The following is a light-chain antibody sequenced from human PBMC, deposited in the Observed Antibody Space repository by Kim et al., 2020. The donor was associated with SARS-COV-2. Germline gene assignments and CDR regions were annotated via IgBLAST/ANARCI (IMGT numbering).Light chain of an antibody. J-gene: IGKJ1*01. Sequence: AAVGDRVTINCRASQSISAWLAWYQQKPGKVPKLLIYKVSNLESGVPSRFSGSGSGTEFTLTISSLQPDDFATYYCQQYDSYPRTFGQGTKVDIK. CDR2: KVS. CDR1: QSISAW. CDR3: QQYDSYPRT. V-gene: IGKV1-5*03.